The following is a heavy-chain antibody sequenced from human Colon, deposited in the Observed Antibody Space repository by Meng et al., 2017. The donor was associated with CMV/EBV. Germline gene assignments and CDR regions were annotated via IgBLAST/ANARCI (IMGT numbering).Heavy chain of an antibody. D-gene: IGHD1-26*01. V-gene: IGHV1-2*02. CDR3: ARDPSGSRVPFDY. Sequence: QGQLGQAGAEVKKPGASVKVSCKTSGYTFSDYHIHGVRQAPGQGLEWMGWINSNSVATDYAQKFQGRFTMTRDTSITTVYMELSSLRSDDTAVYYCARDPSGSRVPFDYWGQGSLVTVSS. CDR2: INSNSVAT. CDR1: GYTFSDYH. J-gene: IGHJ4*02.